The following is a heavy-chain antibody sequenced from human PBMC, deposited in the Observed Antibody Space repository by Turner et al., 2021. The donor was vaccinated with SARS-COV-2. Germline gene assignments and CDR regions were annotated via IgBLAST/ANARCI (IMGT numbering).Heavy chain of an antibody. V-gene: IGHV4-39*01. CDR2: IYYSGTT. CDR1: GGSVSSSRYY. D-gene: IGHD3-3*01. Sequence: LQLQESGPGLVKPSETLSLTCTVSGGSVSSSRYYWGWIRQPPGKGLEWIGSIYYSGTTYYNPSLKSRVTISVDTSKNQFSLKLSSVTAADTAVYYCARLDYDFWSGYYTGWFDPWGQGTLVTVSS. J-gene: IGHJ5*02. CDR3: ARLDYDFWSGYYTGWFDP.